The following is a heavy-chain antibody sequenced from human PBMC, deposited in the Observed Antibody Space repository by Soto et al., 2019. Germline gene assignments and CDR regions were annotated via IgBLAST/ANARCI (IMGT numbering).Heavy chain of an antibody. CDR1: GFTFSHYA. J-gene: IGHJ4*02. CDR3: AKDGSHNFDY. Sequence: ESGGGVVQPGRSLRLSCAASGFTFSHYAMHWVRQAPGKGLERVALMSYDGSNEYYADSVKGRFTISRDNSKNTLYLQMNSLRAEDTAVYYCAKDGSHNFDYWGQGTLVTVSS. CDR2: MSYDGSNE. V-gene: IGHV3-30*18. D-gene: IGHD1-26*01.